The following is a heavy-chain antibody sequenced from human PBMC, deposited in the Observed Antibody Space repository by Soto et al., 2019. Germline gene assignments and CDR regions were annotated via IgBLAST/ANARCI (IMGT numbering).Heavy chain of an antibody. D-gene: IGHD3-3*01. CDR3: ARDQLTIFGVLIRPHYGMDI. CDR2: IWYDGSNK. V-gene: IGHV3-33*01. J-gene: IGHJ6*02. Sequence: PGGSLRLSCAASGFTFSSYGMHWVRQAPGKGLEWVAVIWYDGSNKYYADSVKGRFTISRDNSKNTLYLQMNSLRAEDTAVYYCARDQLTIFGVLIRPHYGMDIWGQGTTVTVSS. CDR1: GFTFSSYG.